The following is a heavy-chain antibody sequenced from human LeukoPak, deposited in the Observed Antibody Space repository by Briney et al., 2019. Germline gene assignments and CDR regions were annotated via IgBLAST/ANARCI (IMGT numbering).Heavy chain of an antibody. CDR1: GGTFSSYA. V-gene: IGHV1-3*01. J-gene: IGHJ4*02. CDR3: ARDVAAAGRPYYFDY. CDR2: INAGNGNT. Sequence: ASVKVSCKASGGTFSSYAISWVRQAPGQRLEWMGWINAGNGNTKYSQKFQGRVTITRDTSASTAYMELSSLRPEDTAVYYCARDVAAAGRPYYFDYWGQGTLVTVSS. D-gene: IGHD6-13*01.